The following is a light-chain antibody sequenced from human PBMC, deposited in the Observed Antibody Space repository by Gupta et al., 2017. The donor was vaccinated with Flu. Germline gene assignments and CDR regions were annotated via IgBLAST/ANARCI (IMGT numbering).Light chain of an antibody. CDR2: AAF. CDR1: QSIGNY. CDR3: QQSSLSPWT. Sequence: DIQVTQSPSYLSASVGDRVTITCRASQSIGNYLNWYQQMPERAPKLLIYAAFTLQSGVPSRFSGSGSGTDFTLTISSLQPEDFGTYWCQQSSLSPWTFGQGTTVEIK. V-gene: IGKV1-39*01. J-gene: IGKJ1*01.